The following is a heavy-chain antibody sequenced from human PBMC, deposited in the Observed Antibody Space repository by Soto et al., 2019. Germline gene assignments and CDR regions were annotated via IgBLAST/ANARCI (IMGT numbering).Heavy chain of an antibody. CDR3: ARRTYYYDSSGPPAY. V-gene: IGHV3-21*01. CDR1: GFTFSSYT. J-gene: IGHJ4*02. D-gene: IGHD3-22*01. Sequence: GGSLRLSCAASGFTFSSYTMNWVRQAPGKGLEWVSSISSSSSYIYYADSVKGRFTVSRDNAKNSLYLQMNSLRAEDTAVYYCARRTYYYDSSGPPAYWGQGTLVTVSS. CDR2: ISSSSSYI.